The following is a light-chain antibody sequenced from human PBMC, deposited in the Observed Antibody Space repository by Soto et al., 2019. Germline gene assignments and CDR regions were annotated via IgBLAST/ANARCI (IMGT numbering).Light chain of an antibody. V-gene: IGLV1-40*01. CDR1: SSNVGAGYD. Sequence: QSVLTQPPSVSGAPGQRVTISCTGSSSNVGAGYDVHWYQQLPGTAPKLFIYDNSNRPSGVPDRFSGSKSGTSASLAITGLQAEDEADYYYQSYDSSLSGSYVVFGGGTQLTVL. CDR3: QSYDSSLSGSYVV. J-gene: IGLJ2*01. CDR2: DNS.